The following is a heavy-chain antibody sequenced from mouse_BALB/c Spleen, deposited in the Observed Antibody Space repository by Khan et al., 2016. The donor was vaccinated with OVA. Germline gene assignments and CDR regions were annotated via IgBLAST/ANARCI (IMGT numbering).Heavy chain of an antibody. CDR2: VNPSTGYT. V-gene: IGHV1-7*01. Sequence: QVQLKESGAELVKPGATVKMSCTASGYTFTNYCMHWVKQRPGQGLEWIGYVNPSTGYTEYNQKFKDKATLTADTSSNTAYMQLSSLTSEDSAVYRSVNHSSSSAWFTYWGKVTLVTVSA. CDR1: GYTFTNYC. CDR3: VNHSSSSAWFTY. J-gene: IGHJ3*01. D-gene: IGHD1-3*01.